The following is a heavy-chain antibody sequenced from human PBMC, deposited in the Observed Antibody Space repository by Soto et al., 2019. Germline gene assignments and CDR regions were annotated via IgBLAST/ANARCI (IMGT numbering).Heavy chain of an antibody. V-gene: IGHV3-21*01. J-gene: IGHJ6*02. D-gene: IGHD3-3*01. CDR2: ISSSSSYI. Sequence: EVQLVESGGGLVKPGGSLRLSCAASGFTFSSYSMNWVRQAPGKGLEWVSSISSSSSYIYYADSVKGRFTISRDNAKNSLYLQMNSLRGEDTAVYYCARENWVGKAIFGVVRGMDVWGQGTTVTVSS. CDR1: GFTFSSYS. CDR3: ARENWVGKAIFGVVRGMDV.